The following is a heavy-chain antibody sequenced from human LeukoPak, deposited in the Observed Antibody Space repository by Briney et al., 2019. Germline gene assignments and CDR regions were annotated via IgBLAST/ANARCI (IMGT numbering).Heavy chain of an antibody. CDR3: ARDLELTYYDSSGHDY. J-gene: IGHJ4*02. CDR2: INGDGSIT. D-gene: IGHD3-22*01. V-gene: IGHV3-74*01. CDR1: GFTFSAYW. Sequence: SGGSLRLSCAASGFTFSAYWMHWVRQAPGKGLVWVSRINGDGSITSYAESVKGRFIISRDNAKNTVYLQMNSLSAEDTAVYYCARDLELTYYDSSGHDYWGQGTLVTVSS.